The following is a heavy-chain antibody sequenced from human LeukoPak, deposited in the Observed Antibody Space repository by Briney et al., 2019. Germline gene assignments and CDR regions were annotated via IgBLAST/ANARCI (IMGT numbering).Heavy chain of an antibody. V-gene: IGHV3-74*01. CDR2: INSDGSIT. CDR1: GFTFNRYW. CDR3: ARGPPGYYNGMDV. J-gene: IGHJ6*02. Sequence: GESLRLSCAASGFTFNRYWMHWVRQGPGKGLVWVSHINSDGSITSYAASVKGRFTVSRDNAKNTLYLQMDSLRAEDTAVYYCARGPPGYYNGMDVWGQGTTVSVSS.